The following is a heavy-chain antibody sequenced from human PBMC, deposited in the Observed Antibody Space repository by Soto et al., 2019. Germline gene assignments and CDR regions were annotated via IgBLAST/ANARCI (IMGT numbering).Heavy chain of an antibody. Sequence: SETLSLTCTVSGGSISSYYWSWIRQPPGKGLEWIGYIYYSGSTNYNPSLKSRVTISVDTSKNQFSLKLGPVTAAETAVYYCARLGITMVRGVIGPSRWFDPWGQGTLVTVSS. CDR3: ARLGITMVRGVIGPSRWFDP. CDR2: IYYSGST. D-gene: IGHD3-10*01. J-gene: IGHJ5*02. V-gene: IGHV4-59*01. CDR1: GGSISSYY.